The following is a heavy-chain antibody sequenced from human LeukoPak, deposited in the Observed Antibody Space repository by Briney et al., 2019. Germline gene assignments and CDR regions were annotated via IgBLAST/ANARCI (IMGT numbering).Heavy chain of an antibody. Sequence: GRSLRLSCAASGFTFSSYGMHWVRQAPGKGLEWVAVISYDGSNKYYADSVKGRFTISRDNSKNTLYLQTNSLRAEDTAVYYCAKVGPDSGYDPYAGYFDYWGQGTLVTVSS. CDR3: AKVGPDSGYDPYAGYFDY. J-gene: IGHJ4*02. CDR1: GFTFSSYG. CDR2: ISYDGSNK. V-gene: IGHV3-30*18. D-gene: IGHD5-12*01.